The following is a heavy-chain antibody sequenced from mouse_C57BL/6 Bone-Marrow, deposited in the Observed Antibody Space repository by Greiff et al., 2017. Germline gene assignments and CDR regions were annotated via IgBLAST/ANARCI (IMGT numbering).Heavy chain of an antibody. D-gene: IGHD1-1*01. Sequence: EVKLMESGPELVKPGASVKISCKASGYSFTDYNMNWVKQSNGKSLEWNGVSNPNYGTTSYNQKFKGKATLTVDQSYSTAYMQLNSLTSEDSAVYYCARKGTTRDFDYWGQGTTLTVSS. V-gene: IGHV1-39*01. CDR1: GYSFTDYN. CDR3: ARKGTTRDFDY. J-gene: IGHJ2*01. CDR2: SNPNYGTT.